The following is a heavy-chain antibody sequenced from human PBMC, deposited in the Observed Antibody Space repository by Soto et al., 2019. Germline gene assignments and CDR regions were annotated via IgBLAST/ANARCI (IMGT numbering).Heavy chain of an antibody. CDR2: INTNSAYI. D-gene: IGHD1-1*01. CDR3: AREALSTVPPS. J-gene: IGHJ4*02. V-gene: IGHV3-21*01. CDR1: GFAFNVYS. Sequence: VQLVESGGGLVNPGGSLRLSCAASGFAFNVYSMNWVRQAPGKGLEWVSSINTNSAYISYADSVKGRFTISRDNSRNYLYMQMHNLRAEDTAVYYCAREALSTVPPSWGQGTLVTVSA.